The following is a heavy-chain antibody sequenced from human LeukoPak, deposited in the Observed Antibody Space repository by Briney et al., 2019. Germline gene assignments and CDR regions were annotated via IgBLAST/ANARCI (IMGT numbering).Heavy chain of an antibody. Sequence: GGSLRLSCAASGFTFSDYWMSWVRQAPGKGLQWVANIKPDGSEKYYVDSVKGRFTISRDNAKNSLYLQMNSLRPEDTAVYYCARDPATTVTTYAYWGQGTLVTVSS. CDR1: GFTFSDYW. D-gene: IGHD4-17*01. V-gene: IGHV3-7*01. CDR3: ARDPATTVTTYAY. CDR2: IKPDGSEK. J-gene: IGHJ4*02.